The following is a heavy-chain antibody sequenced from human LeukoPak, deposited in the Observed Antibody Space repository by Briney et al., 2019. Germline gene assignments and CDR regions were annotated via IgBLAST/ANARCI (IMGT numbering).Heavy chain of an antibody. V-gene: IGHV4-59*01. CDR3: ARGSITIFGVVIDGYFDY. D-gene: IGHD3-3*01. Sequence: SETLSLTCTVSGGSISSYYWSWIRQPPGKGLEWIGYIYYSGSTNYNPSLKSRVTISVDTSKNQFSLKLSSVTAADTAVYYCARGSITIFGVVIDGYFDYWGQGTLVTFSS. J-gene: IGHJ4*02. CDR2: IYYSGST. CDR1: GGSISSYY.